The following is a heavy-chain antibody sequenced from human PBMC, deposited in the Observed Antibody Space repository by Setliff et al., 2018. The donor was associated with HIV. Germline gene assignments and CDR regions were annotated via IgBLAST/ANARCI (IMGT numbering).Heavy chain of an antibody. Sequence: ESLTISCQGSGYSFTSYWIGWVRQMPGKGLEWMGIIYPGDSDTRYSLSFQGQVTISADTSISTAYLQWSSLKASDTAMYYCARRGYCSGGSCNDAFDIWGQGTMVTVSS. CDR3: ARRGYCSGGSCNDAFDI. CDR2: IYPGDSDT. D-gene: IGHD2-15*01. CDR1: GYSFTSYW. V-gene: IGHV5-51*01. J-gene: IGHJ3*02.